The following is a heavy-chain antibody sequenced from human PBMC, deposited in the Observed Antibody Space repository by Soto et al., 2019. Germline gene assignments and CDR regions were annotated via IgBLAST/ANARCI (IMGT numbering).Heavy chain of an antibody. J-gene: IGHJ4*02. V-gene: IGHV4-31*03. CDR3: ATTSITIFGVVITVFDY. CDR1: GGSISSGGYY. D-gene: IGHD3-3*01. CDR2: IYYSGST. Sequence: SETLSLTCTVSGGSISSGGYYWSWIRQHPGKGLEWIGYIYYSGSTYYNPSLKSRVTISVDTSKNQFSLKLSSVTAADTAVYYCATTSITIFGVVITVFDYWGQGTLVTVSS.